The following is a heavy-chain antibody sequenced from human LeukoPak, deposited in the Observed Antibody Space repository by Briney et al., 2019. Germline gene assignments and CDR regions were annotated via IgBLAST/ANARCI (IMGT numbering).Heavy chain of an antibody. Sequence: SETLSLTCAVYGGSFSGYYWSWIRQPPGKGLEWIGEINHSGSTNYNPSLKSRVTISVDTSKNQFSLKLSSVTAADTAVYYCARRGGYSSGWYYFDYWGQGTLVTVSS. CDR2: INHSGST. CDR3: ARRGGYSSGWYYFDY. D-gene: IGHD6-19*01. CDR1: GGSFSGYY. J-gene: IGHJ4*02. V-gene: IGHV4-34*01.